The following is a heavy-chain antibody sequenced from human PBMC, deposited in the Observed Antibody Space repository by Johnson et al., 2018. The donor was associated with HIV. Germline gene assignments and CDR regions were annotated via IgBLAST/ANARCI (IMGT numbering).Heavy chain of an antibody. D-gene: IGHD6-13*01. V-gene: IGHV3-7*01. Sequence: VQLVESGGGVVQPGRSLRLSCAASGFTFSSYAMHWVRQAPGKGLEWVANIKQDGSEKYYVDSVKGRFTISRDNDKNSLYLQMNSLRAEDTAVYYCAKASQQLVFYVAVDIWGQGTMVTVSS. CDR2: IKQDGSEK. J-gene: IGHJ3*02. CDR3: AKASQQLVFYVAVDI. CDR1: GFTFSSYA.